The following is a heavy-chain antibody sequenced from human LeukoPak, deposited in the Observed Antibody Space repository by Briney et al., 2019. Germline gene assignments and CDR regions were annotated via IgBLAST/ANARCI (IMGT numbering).Heavy chain of an antibody. CDR3: ARDYYDSSGYYFRAFDI. D-gene: IGHD3-22*01. J-gene: IGHJ3*02. CDR2: IYYSGST. Sequence: SETLSLTCTVSGGSISSSSYYWGWIRQPPGKGLEWIGSIYYSGSTYYNPSLKSRVTISVDTSKNQFSLKLSSVTAADTAVYYCARDYYDSSGYYFRAFDIWGQGTMVTVSS. V-gene: IGHV4-39*07. CDR1: GGSISSSSYY.